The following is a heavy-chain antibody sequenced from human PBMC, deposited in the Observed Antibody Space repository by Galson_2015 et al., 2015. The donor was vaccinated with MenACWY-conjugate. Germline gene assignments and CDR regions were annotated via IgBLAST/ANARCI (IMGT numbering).Heavy chain of an antibody. CDR1: GFTFSTYN. V-gene: IGHV3-23*01. Sequence: SLRLSCAASGFTFSTYNMSWVRQAPGKGLEWVSAISVRGDDTFYADSVKGRFTISRDNSKNTLYLQMNSLRAEDTALYYCAKGGFYYYYGMDVWGQGTTVTVSS. J-gene: IGHJ6*02. CDR2: ISVRGDDT. CDR3: AKGGFYYYYGMDV.